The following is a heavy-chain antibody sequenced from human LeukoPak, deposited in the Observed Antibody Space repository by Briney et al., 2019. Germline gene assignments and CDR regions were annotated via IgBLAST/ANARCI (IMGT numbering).Heavy chain of an antibody. CDR1: GGSFSSYY. V-gene: IGHV4-34*01. J-gene: IGHJ5*02. CDR3: AGGIRRASQHRFDP. CDR2: INHSGST. Sequence: SETLSLTCAVYGGSFSSYYWSWIRQPPGKGLEWIGEINHSGSTNYNPSLKSRVTISVDTSKNQFSLKMSSVTAADTAVYYCAGGIRRASQHRFDPWGQGTLVTVSS. D-gene: IGHD6-13*01.